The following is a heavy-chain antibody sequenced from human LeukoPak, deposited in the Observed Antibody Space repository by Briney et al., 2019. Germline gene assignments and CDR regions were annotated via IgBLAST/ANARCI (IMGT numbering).Heavy chain of an antibody. CDR2: IIPIFGTA. CDR3: ARVVRDYYYYYYMDV. V-gene: IGHV1-69*05. Sequence: ASVKVSCKASGGTFSSYAISWVRQATGQGLEWMGGIIPIFGTANYAQKFQGRVTITTDESTSTAYMELSSLRSEDTAVYYCARVVRDYYYYYYMDVWGKGTTVTVSS. CDR1: GGTFSSYA. J-gene: IGHJ6*03.